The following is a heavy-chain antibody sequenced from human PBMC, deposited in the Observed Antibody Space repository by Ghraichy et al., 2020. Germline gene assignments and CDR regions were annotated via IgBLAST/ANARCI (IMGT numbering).Heavy chain of an antibody. CDR3: ARDLAYCGGDCSTYYYGMDV. CDR1: GYTFTSYG. Sequence: ASVKVSCKASGYTFTSYGISWVRQAPGQGLEWMGWISAYNGNTNYAQKLQGRVTMTTDTSTSTAYMELRSLRSDDTAVYYCARDLAYCGGDCSTYYYGMDVWGQGTTVTVSS. V-gene: IGHV1-18*04. CDR2: ISAYNGNT. J-gene: IGHJ6*02. D-gene: IGHD2-21*02.